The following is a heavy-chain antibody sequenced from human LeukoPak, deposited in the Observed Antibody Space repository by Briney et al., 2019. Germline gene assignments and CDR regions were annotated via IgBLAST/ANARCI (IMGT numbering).Heavy chain of an antibody. Sequence: GGSLRLSCAASGFTFSSYSMNWVRQAPGKGLEWVSSISSSSSYIYYADSVKGRFTISRDNAKNSLYLQMNSLRAEDTAVYYCARDSPHYGDPHDAFDIWGQGTMVTVSS. CDR3: ARDSPHYGDPHDAFDI. J-gene: IGHJ3*02. V-gene: IGHV3-21*01. CDR2: ISSSSSYI. CDR1: GFTFSSYS. D-gene: IGHD4-17*01.